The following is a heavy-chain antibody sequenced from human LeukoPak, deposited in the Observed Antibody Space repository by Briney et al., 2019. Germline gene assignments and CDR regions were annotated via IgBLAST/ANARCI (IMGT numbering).Heavy chain of an antibody. J-gene: IGHJ4*02. CDR1: GFTFSSYA. CDR3: AKGPYSRIGHTYFDY. CDR2: ISGSGGST. V-gene: IGHV3-23*01. Sequence: PGGSLRLSCAASGFTFSSYAMSWVRQAPGKGLEWVSAISGSGGSTYYADSVKGRFTISRDNSKNTLYLQMNSLRAEDTAVYYCAKGPYSRIGHTYFDYWGQGTLVTVFS. D-gene: IGHD6-13*01.